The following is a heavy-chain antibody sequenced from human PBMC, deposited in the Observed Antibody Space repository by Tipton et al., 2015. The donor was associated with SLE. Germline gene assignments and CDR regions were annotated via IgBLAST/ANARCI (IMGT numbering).Heavy chain of an antibody. Sequence: TLSLTCTVSGGSISSGSYYWSWIRQPAGKGLEWIGRIYTSGSTNYNPSLKSRVTTSVDTSKNQFSLKLSSVTAADTAVYYCARGPPFMEWERNWFDPWGQGTQVTVSS. J-gene: IGHJ5*02. CDR3: ARGPPFMEWERNWFDP. D-gene: IGHD3-3*02. CDR1: GGSISSGSYY. V-gene: IGHV4-61*02. CDR2: IYTSGST.